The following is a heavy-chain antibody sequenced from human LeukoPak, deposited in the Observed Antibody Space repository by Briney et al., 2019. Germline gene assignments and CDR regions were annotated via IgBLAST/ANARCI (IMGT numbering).Heavy chain of an antibody. D-gene: IGHD3-22*01. CDR3: ARVGGDNSGYVH. J-gene: IGHJ4*02. CDR2: INHSGST. Sequence: PSETLSLTCAVYGGSFSGYYWSWIRQPPGKGLEWIGEINHSGSTNFNPSLKSRVTISADTSKNQFSLTLSSVTAADTAVYYCARVGGDNSGYVHWGQGTLVTVSS. V-gene: IGHV4-34*01. CDR1: GGSFSGYY.